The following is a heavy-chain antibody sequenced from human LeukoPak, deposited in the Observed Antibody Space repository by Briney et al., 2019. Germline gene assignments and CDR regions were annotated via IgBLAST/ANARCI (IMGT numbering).Heavy chain of an antibody. CDR3: ARISLGAIWGYYYGMDV. J-gene: IGHJ6*02. V-gene: IGHV1-69*13. Sequence: SVKVSCKASGGTFSSYAISWVRQAPRQGLEWMGGIIPIFDTADYAQKFQGRVTITADESTSTAYMELSSLRSEDTAVFYCARISLGAIWGYYYGMDVWGQGTTVTVSS. D-gene: IGHD1-26*01. CDR1: GGTFSSYA. CDR2: IIPIFDTA.